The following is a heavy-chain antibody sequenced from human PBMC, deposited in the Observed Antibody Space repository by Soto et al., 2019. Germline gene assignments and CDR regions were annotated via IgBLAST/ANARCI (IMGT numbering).Heavy chain of an antibody. J-gene: IGHJ6*03. CDR1: GFTFSSYS. CDR3: ARDRAKVTGTFMDV. CDR2: SSSSSSTI. D-gene: IGHD1-7*01. Sequence: EVQLVESGGGLVQPGGSLRLSCAASGFTFSSYSMNWVRQAPGKGLEWVSYSSSSSSTIYYADSVKGRFTISRDNAKNSLYLQMNSLRAEDTAVYYCARDRAKVTGTFMDVWGKGTTVTVSS. V-gene: IGHV3-48*01.